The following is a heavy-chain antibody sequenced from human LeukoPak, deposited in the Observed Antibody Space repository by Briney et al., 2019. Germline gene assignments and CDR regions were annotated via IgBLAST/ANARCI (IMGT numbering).Heavy chain of an antibody. CDR1: GYTFTDYY. D-gene: IGHD1-26*01. CDR2: INPNSGGT. Sequence: ASVKVSCKASGYTFTDYYIHWVRQAPGQGLEWMGRINPNSGGTNYAQKFQGRVTMTSDTSTSTVYMELSSLRSEDTAVYFCARDGGSFSYNMDVWGQGTTVTVSS. CDR3: ARDGGSFSYNMDV. V-gene: IGHV1-2*06. J-gene: IGHJ6*02.